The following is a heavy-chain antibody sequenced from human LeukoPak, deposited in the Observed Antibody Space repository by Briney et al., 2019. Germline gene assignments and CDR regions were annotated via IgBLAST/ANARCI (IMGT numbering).Heavy chain of an antibody. D-gene: IGHD1-14*01. CDR1: GGSISSYY. Sequence: SETLSLPCTVSGGSISSYYWSWIRQPPGKGLEWIGYIYYSGSTNYNPSLKSRVTISVDTSKNQFSLKLSSVTAADTAVYYCASQYGISDAFDIWGQGTMVTVSS. J-gene: IGHJ3*02. V-gene: IGHV4-59*01. CDR3: ASQYGISDAFDI. CDR2: IYYSGST.